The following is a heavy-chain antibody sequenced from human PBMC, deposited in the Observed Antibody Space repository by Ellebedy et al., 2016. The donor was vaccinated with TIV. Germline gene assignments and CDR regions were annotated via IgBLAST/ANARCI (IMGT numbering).Heavy chain of an antibody. D-gene: IGHD3-9*01. V-gene: IGHV3-74*01. CDR2: IYTDGTST. Sequence: GGSLRLXXAASGFTFSSYWMHWVRQAPGKGLVWVSRIYTDGTSTAYADSVKGRFSISRDNAKNTLFLQMNSLRAEDTAVYYCARDDDRLGNGLDVWGQGTTATVSS. CDR1: GFTFSSYW. J-gene: IGHJ3*01. CDR3: ARDDDRLGNGLDV.